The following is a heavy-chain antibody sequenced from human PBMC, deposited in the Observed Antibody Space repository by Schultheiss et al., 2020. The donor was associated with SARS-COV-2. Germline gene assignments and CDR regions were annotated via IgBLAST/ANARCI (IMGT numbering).Heavy chain of an antibody. J-gene: IGHJ4*02. V-gene: IGHV4-4*07. CDR3: ARGRIVVPAAMRRSGNIDY. CDR1: GGSISSYY. Sequence: SETLSLTCTVSGGSISSYYWSWIRQPAGKGLEWIGEINHSGSTNYNPSLKSRVTMSVDTSKNQFSLKLSSVTAADTAVYYCARGRIVVPAAMRRSGNIDYWGQGTLVTVSS. CDR2: INHSGST. D-gene: IGHD2-2*01.